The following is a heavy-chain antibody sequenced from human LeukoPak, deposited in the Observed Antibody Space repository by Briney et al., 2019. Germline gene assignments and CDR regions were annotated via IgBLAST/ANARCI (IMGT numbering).Heavy chain of an antibody. D-gene: IGHD3-10*01. Sequence: PGGSLRLSCAASGFTFSSYAMSWVRQAPGKGLEWVSSFSGSGGSTYYADSVKGRFTISRDNSKNTLYLQMNSLRAEDTAVYYYARSSMVDYYMDVWGKGTTVTISS. CDR2: FSGSGGST. J-gene: IGHJ6*03. V-gene: IGHV3-23*01. CDR1: GFTFSSYA. CDR3: ARSSMVDYYMDV.